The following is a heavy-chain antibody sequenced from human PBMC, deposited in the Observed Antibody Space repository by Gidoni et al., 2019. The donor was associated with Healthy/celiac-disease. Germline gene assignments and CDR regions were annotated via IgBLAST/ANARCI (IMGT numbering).Heavy chain of an antibody. V-gene: IGHV3-9*01. CDR2: ISWNSGSI. Sequence: EVQLVESGGGLVQPGRSLRLSCAASGFTFDDYAMHGVRQAPGKGLEWVSGISWNSGSIGYADSVKGRFTISRDNAKNSLYLQMNSLRAEDTALYYCAKEGGYSGYFFDYWGQGTLVTVSS. CDR3: AKEGGYSGYFFDY. J-gene: IGHJ4*02. CDR1: GFTFDDYA. D-gene: IGHD3-22*01.